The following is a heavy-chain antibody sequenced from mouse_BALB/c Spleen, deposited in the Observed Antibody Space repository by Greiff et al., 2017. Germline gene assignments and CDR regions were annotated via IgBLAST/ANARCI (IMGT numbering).Heavy chain of an antibody. V-gene: IGHV14-3*02. CDR2: IDPANGNT. Sequence: EVQVVESGAELVKPGASVKLSCTASGFNIKDTYMHWVKQRPEQGLEWIGRIDPANGNTKYDPKFKGKATITADTSSNTAYLQLSSLTSEDTAFYYCATYFGIAGFAYWGQGTLVTVSA. D-gene: IGHD1-1*01. J-gene: IGHJ3*01. CDR1: GFNIKDTY. CDR3: ATYFGIAGFAY.